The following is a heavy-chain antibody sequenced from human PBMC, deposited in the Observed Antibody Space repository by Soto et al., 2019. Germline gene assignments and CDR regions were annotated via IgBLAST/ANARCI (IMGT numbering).Heavy chain of an antibody. CDR1: GFIFNNYG. CDR3: ARDGVEVTTLLFYHYNGMDV. V-gene: IGHV3-33*01. Sequence: PGGSLRLSCAASGFIFNNYGMHWVRQAPGKGLEWVAVIFSDGSSQDYADSVKGRFTISRDNSKNTLYLQMNNLRDEDTAVYYCARDGVEVTTLLFYHYNGMDVWGQGTTVTVSS. D-gene: IGHD4-17*01. CDR2: IFSDGSSQ. J-gene: IGHJ6*02.